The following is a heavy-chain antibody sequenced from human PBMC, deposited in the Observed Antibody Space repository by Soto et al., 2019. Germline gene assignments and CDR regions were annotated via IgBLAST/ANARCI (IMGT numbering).Heavy chain of an antibody. V-gene: IGHV3-30-3*01. CDR3: ARAGGYYYGSGRYYNVGNYFDY. J-gene: IGHJ4*02. CDR2: ISYDGSNK. Sequence: QVQLVESGGGVVQPGRSLRLSCAASGFTFSSYAMHWVRQAPGKGLEWVAGISYDGSNKYYADSVKGRFTISRDNSKNTLHLQMNSLRAEDTAVYYCARAGGYYYGSGRYYNVGNYFDYWGQGTLVTVSS. D-gene: IGHD3-10*01. CDR1: GFTFSSYA.